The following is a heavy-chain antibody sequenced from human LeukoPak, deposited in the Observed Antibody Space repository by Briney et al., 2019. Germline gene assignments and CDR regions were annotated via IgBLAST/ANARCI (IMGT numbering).Heavy chain of an antibody. V-gene: IGHV4-34*01. D-gene: IGHD2-21*01. CDR3: ARIPQGY. CDR1: GGSISTYY. CDR2: INHSGST. J-gene: IGHJ4*02. Sequence: SETLSLTCTVSGGSISTYYWNWIRQPPGKGLEWIGEINHSGSTNYNPSLKSRVTISVDTSKNQFSLKLSSVTAADTAVYYCARIPQGYWGQGTLVTVSS.